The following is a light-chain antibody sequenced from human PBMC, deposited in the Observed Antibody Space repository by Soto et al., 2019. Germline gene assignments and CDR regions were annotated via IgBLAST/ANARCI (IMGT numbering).Light chain of an antibody. CDR2: PAS. J-gene: IGKJ5*01. CDR3: QQVNDYPIS. CDR1: RDISTW. V-gene: IGKV1D-12*01. Sequence: IQMTQSPSSVSASVGDRVTITCQASRDISTWLAWYQQKPEKAPKLLIYPASTLHSGVPSRFSGSGSGTEFTLTITSLQPEDFATYHCQQVNDYPISFGQGTRLEI.